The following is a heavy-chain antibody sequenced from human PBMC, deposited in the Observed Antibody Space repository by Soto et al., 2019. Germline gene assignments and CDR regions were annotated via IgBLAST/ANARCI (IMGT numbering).Heavy chain of an antibody. J-gene: IGHJ4*02. CDR1: GFTFSSYA. Sequence: PGGSLRLSCAASGFTFSSYAMHWVRQAPGKGLEWVAVISYDGSNKYYADSVKGRFTISRDNSKNTLYLQMNSLRAEDTAVYYCARVYYYDSSGYAHFDHYYFDYWGQGTLVTVSS. CDR2: ISYDGSNK. CDR3: ARVYYYDSSGYAHFDHYYFDY. V-gene: IGHV3-30-3*01. D-gene: IGHD3-22*01.